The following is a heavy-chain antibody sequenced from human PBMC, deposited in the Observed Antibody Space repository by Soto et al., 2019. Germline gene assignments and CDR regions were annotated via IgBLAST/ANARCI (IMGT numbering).Heavy chain of an antibody. CDR1: GFTFSSFA. Sequence: EMQLLESGGGLVQPGGSLRLSCAASGFTFSSFAMSWVRQAPGNGLVWASAISGSGGSTYSEDSVKGRFTISRDNSKNSLDLHMSSQRAEVSAFDYCAGGCSAGKGSPTDFWCQGSLVTVAS. CDR2: ISGSGGST. J-gene: IGHJ4*02. D-gene: IGHD6-13*01. CDR3: AGGCSAGKGSPTDF. V-gene: IGHV3-23*01.